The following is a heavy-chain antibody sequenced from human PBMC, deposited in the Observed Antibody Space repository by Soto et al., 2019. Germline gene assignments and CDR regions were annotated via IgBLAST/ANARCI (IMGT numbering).Heavy chain of an antibody. Sequence: QVQLVESGGGLVKPGGSMRLSCAASGFKFNDYYMSWVRQAPGKGLEWLSYISGSGDVIYYADFVKGRFTISRDNAKKSVFLQMRSLRADDTALYYCARAPDCGEGSCYRHFDLWGQGTRVAVSS. J-gene: IGHJ4*02. V-gene: IGHV3-11*01. CDR2: ISGSGDVI. CDR3: ARAPDCGEGSCYRHFDL. CDR1: GFKFNDYY. D-gene: IGHD2-21*01.